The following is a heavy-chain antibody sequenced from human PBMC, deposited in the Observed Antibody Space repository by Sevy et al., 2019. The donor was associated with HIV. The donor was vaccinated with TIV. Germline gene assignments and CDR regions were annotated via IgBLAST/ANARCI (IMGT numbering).Heavy chain of an antibody. J-gene: IGHJ3*02. CDR1: GFTFGDYA. Sequence: GGSLRLSCTASGFTFGDYAMSWFRQAPGKGLEWVGFIRSKAYGGTTEYAAYVKGRFTISRDDSTSIAYLQMNSLKTEDTAVYYCTRDTYYDFWSGYPGVGAFDIWGQGTMVTVSS. CDR2: IRSKAYGGTT. V-gene: IGHV3-49*03. CDR3: TRDTYYDFWSGYPGVGAFDI. D-gene: IGHD3-3*01.